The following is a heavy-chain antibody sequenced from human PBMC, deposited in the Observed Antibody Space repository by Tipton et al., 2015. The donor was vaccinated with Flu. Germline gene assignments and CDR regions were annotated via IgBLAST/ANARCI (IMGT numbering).Heavy chain of an antibody. D-gene: IGHD2/OR15-2a*01. CDR3: VTYLYGLPY. CDR2: TKNRVKSYIT. CDR1: GFIFSDHY. V-gene: IGHV3-72*01. Sequence: SLRLSCAASGFIFSDHYMDWVRQAPGKGLEWVGRTKNRVKSYITEYGASVKGRFSISRDDSRDSLYLQMNSLNTEDTAVYYCVTYLYGLPYWGQGTLVTVSS. J-gene: IGHJ4*02.